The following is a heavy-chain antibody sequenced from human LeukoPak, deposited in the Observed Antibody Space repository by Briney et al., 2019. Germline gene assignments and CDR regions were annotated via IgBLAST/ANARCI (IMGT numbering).Heavy chain of an antibody. Sequence: SETLSLTCTVSGYSISSGYYWGWIRQPPGKGLEWIGSIYHSGSTYYNPFLKSRVTISVDTSKNQFSLKLSSVTAADTAVYYCARDVRYNWNDYAPFDYWGQGTLVTVSS. V-gene: IGHV4-38-2*02. CDR1: GYSISSGYY. J-gene: IGHJ4*02. CDR3: ARDVRYNWNDYAPFDY. D-gene: IGHD1-1*01. CDR2: IYHSGST.